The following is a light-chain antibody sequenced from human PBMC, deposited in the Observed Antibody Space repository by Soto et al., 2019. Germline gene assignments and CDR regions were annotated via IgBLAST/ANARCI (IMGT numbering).Light chain of an antibody. CDR2: GAS. CDR3: QQSYDLPHT. Sequence: DIQMTQSPSSLSAILGDRVTITCRASENIVNFLNWYQQKPGRAPRPLIYGASSLQYGVPSRFSGRGSGTDFTLTIRDLQPDDFATYFCQQSYDLPHTFGQGTKLEVE. J-gene: IGKJ2*01. V-gene: IGKV1-39*01. CDR1: ENIVNF.